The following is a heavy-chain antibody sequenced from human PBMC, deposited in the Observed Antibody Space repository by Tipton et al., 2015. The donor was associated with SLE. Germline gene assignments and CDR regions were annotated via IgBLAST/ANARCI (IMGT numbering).Heavy chain of an antibody. Sequence: TLSLTCTVSGGSLSSYYWSWIRQPPGKGLEWIGYIYTCGSTNYNPSLKSRVTISADTSKNQFSLKPSSVTAADTAVYYCARVEEGVLDSWGQGTLVTVSS. CDR1: GGSLSSYY. CDR2: IYTCGST. CDR3: ARVEEGVLDS. D-gene: IGHD1-1*01. V-gene: IGHV4-4*08. J-gene: IGHJ4*02.